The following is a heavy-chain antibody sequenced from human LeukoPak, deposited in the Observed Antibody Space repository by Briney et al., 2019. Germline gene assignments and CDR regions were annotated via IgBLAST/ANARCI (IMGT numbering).Heavy chain of an antibody. Sequence: GGSLRLSCAASGFTFSSYAMSWVRQAPGKGLEWVSAISGSGGSTYYADSVKGRFTISRDNSKNTLYLQMNSLRAEDTAVYYCAKGRSGIAVAGKGWGNFDYWGQGTLVTVSS. CDR2: ISGSGGST. D-gene: IGHD6-19*01. V-gene: IGHV3-23*01. J-gene: IGHJ4*02. CDR1: GFTFSSYA. CDR3: AKGRSGIAVAGKGWGNFDY.